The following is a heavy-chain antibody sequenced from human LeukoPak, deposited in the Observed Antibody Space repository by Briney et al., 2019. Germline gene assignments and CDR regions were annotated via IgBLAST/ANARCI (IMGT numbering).Heavy chain of an antibody. Sequence: GGSLRLSWAASGFTFSTYAMSWVRQIPGKGLEWVSVISGSGDYTYYSDSVKGRFTIYRDNSKNMLYLQMNCLRAEDTAIYYCAKDASSWSRDHWGQGTLVTVSS. D-gene: IGHD6-13*01. J-gene: IGHJ4*02. CDR1: GFTFSTYA. V-gene: IGHV3-23*01. CDR3: AKDASSWSRDH. CDR2: ISGSGDYT.